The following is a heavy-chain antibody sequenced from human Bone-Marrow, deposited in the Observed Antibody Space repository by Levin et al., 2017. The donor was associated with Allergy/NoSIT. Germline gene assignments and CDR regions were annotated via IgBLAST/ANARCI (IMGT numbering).Heavy chain of an antibody. CDR3: ARDPARGYYDSSGYSGDH. D-gene: IGHD3-22*01. V-gene: IGHV3-48*02. CDR1: GFTFRHYT. J-gene: IGHJ4*02. Sequence: GESLKISCAASGFTFRHYTMNWVRQAPGKGLEWFSCITSSGDSTYYADSVKGRFTISRDNAKNSLYLQLNRLRDEDTAMYYCARDPARGYYDSSGYSGDHWGQGTLVTVSS. CDR2: ITSSGDST.